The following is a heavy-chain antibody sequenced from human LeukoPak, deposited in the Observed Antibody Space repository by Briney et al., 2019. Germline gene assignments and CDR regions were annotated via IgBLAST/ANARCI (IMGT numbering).Heavy chain of an antibody. J-gene: IGHJ6*02. V-gene: IGHV4-34*01. CDR1: GGSFSGYY. D-gene: IGHD2-15*01. CDR3: ARGPHTVVVAATASLRYYYYGTDV. Sequence: SETLSLTCAVYGGSFSGYYWSWIRQPPGKGLEWIGEINHSGSTNYNPSLKSRVTISVDTSKNQFSLKLSSVTAADTAVYYCARGPHTVVVAATASLRYYYYGTDVWGQGTTVTVSS. CDR2: INHSGST.